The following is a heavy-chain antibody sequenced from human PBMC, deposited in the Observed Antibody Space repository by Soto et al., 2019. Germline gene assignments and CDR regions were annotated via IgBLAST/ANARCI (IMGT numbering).Heavy chain of an antibody. Sequence: PGGSLRLSCAASGFTFSSDWMSWVRQAPGKGLEWVANIKQDGSEKYYVDSVKGRFTISRDNAKNSLYLQMNSLRAEDTAVYYCARAKRRAAHSDHWGQGTLVTVSS. CDR1: GFTFSSDW. J-gene: IGHJ4*02. CDR3: ARAKRRAAHSDH. V-gene: IGHV3-7*01. D-gene: IGHD6-6*01. CDR2: IKQDGSEK.